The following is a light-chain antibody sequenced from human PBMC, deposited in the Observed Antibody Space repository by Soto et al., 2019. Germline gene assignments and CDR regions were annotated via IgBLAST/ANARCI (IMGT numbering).Light chain of an antibody. CDR2: GAS. CDR3: QHYGAAPIN. Sequence: ETVLTPSPGSLSLSPGDIANLYFMASHGVGYNVAWYQQIPGQPPKLLIFGASSRATGIADKFSGSGSGTGFTLTISRLEPEDFALYYCQHYGAAPINFGRGTRREIK. CDR1: HGVGYN. J-gene: IGKJ5*01. V-gene: IGKV3-20*01.